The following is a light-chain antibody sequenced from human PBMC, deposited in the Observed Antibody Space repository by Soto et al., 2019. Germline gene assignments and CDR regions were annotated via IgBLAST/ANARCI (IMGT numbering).Light chain of an antibody. CDR1: GSDVGDSSH. Sequence: QSALTQPRLVSGSPGQSVTISCTATGSDVGDSSHVSWYQLHPGKAPKLMIYEVNNRPSGVPDRFSGSKSGSTASLTISGLQAEDEAEYYCCLSPGSLTWLFGGGTKVTVL. CDR2: EVN. J-gene: IGLJ3*02. CDR3: CLSPGSLTWL. V-gene: IGLV2-11*01.